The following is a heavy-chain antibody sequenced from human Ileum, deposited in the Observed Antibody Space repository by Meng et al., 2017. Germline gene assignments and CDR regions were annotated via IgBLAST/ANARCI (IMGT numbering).Heavy chain of an antibody. CDR2: IWYDGSNK. Sequence: GGSLRLSCAASGYTFSAYAIHWVRQAPGKGLEWVAVIWYDGSNKYYADSVKGRFTISRDNSKNTAYLQMNSPRAEDTARYYCVRDNPLGMTVPGRPLGDAFDIWGQGTMVTVSS. J-gene: IGHJ3*02. V-gene: IGHV3-33*01. CDR3: VRDNPLGMTVPGRPLGDAFDI. D-gene: IGHD6-19*01. CDR1: GYTFSAYA.